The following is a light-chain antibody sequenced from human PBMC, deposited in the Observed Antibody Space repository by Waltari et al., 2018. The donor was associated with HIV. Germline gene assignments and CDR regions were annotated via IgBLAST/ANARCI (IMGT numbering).Light chain of an antibody. CDR2: DVS. J-gene: IGLJ2*01. CDR1: SSDVGGYNY. CDR3: CSYAGSYPR. V-gene: IGLV2-11*01. Sequence: QSALTQPLSVSGSPGQSVTISCTGTSSDVGGYNYVSWYQQHPGTAPKLMIYDVSKRPSGVPDRFSGSKSGNTASLTISGLQAEDEADYYCCSYAGSYPRFGGGTKLTVL.